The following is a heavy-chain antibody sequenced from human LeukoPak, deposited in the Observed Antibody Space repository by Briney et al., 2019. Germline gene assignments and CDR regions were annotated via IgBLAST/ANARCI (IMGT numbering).Heavy chain of an antibody. CDR3: AKDGGLWISAHWGDS. D-gene: IGHD2-2*03. V-gene: IGHV3-23*01. Sequence: GGSLRLSCTASGFTFSSYTMSWVRQPPGKGLKWVSTISIGGGNTYYADSVQGRFTVSRDDSKNTLYLQMNSLRAEDTAVYYCAKDGGLWISAHWGDSWGRGTLVTVSS. J-gene: IGHJ4*02. CDR1: GFTFSSYT. CDR2: ISIGGGNT.